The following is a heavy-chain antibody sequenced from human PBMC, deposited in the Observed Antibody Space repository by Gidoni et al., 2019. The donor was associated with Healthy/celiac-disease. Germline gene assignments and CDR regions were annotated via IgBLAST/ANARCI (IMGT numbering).Heavy chain of an antibody. CDR2: FDPEDGET. D-gene: IGHD4-17*01. CDR1: GYTLTEFS. CDR3: ATSTVTTRRKVLYYYYGMDV. V-gene: IGHV1-24*01. J-gene: IGHJ6*02. Sequence: QVQLVQSGAEVKKPGASVKVSCKVSGYTLTEFSMHWVRQAPGNGLEWMGGFDPEDGETIYAQKFQGRVTMTEDTSTDTAYMELSSLRSEDTAVYYCATSTVTTRRKVLYYYYGMDVWGQGTTVTVSS.